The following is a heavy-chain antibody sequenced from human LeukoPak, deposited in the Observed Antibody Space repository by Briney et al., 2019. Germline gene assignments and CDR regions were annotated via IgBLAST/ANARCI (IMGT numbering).Heavy chain of an antibody. D-gene: IGHD3/OR15-3a*01. V-gene: IGHV1-69*04. CDR1: GGTFSSYA. CDR3: ARAGRTGDMDV. J-gene: IGHJ6*02. Sequence: GASVKVSCKASGGTFSSYAISWVRQAPGQGLEWMGRIIPILGIANYAQKFQGRVTITADKSASTAYMELSSLRSEDTAVYYCARAGRTGDMDVWGQGTTVTVSS. CDR2: IIPILGIA.